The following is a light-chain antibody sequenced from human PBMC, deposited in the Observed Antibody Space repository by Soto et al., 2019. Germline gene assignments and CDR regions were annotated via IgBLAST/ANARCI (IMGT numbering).Light chain of an antibody. V-gene: IGLV2-14*03. CDR2: DVT. CDR1: SSDVGGYNE. J-gene: IGLJ2*01. CDR3: SSHAAGSTLI. Sequence: QSVLTQPASVSGSPGQSTTISCTGTSSDVGGYNEVSWYQQRPGKAPKLMIYDVTNRPSGVSNRFSGSKSGNTASLTISGLRAEDEAYYYCSSHAAGSTLIFGGGTKVTVL.